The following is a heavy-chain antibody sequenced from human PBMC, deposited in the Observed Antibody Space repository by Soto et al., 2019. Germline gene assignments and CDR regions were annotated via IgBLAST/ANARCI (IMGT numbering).Heavy chain of an antibody. V-gene: IGHV3-53*04. CDR2: IYSGGST. D-gene: IGHD3-16*01. CDR1: GFTVSSNY. J-gene: IGHJ3*02. CDR3: ARDQATGGGDAFDI. Sequence: GGSLRLSCAASGFTVSSNYMSWVRQAPGKGLEWVSVIYSGGSTYYADSVKGRFTISRHNSKNTLYLQMNSLRAEDTAVYYCARDQATGGGDAFDIWGQGTMVTVSS.